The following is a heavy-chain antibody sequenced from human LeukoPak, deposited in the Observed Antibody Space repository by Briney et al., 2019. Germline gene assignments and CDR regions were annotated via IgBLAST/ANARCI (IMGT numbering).Heavy chain of an antibody. CDR1: GGSFSGYY. Sequence: SETLSFTCAVYGGSFSGYYWSWIRQPPGKGLEWIGEINHSGSTNYNPSLKSRVTISVDTSKNQFSLKLSSVTAADTAVYYCASGLYIAAAGSGYYYYYGMDVWGQGTTVTVSS. CDR3: ASGLYIAAAGSGYYYYYGMDV. V-gene: IGHV4-34*01. D-gene: IGHD6-13*01. CDR2: INHSGST. J-gene: IGHJ6*02.